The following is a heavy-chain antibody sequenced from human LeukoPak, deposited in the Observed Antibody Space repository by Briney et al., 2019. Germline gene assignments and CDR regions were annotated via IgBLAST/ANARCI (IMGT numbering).Heavy chain of an antibody. V-gene: IGHV7-4-1*02. J-gene: IGHJ4*02. CDR1: GYTFTSYA. CDR2: INTNTGNP. D-gene: IGHD5-12*01. Sequence: ASVKVSCKASGYTFTSYAMNWARQAPGQGLEWMGRINTNTGNPTYAQGFTGRFVFSLDTSVSTAYLQISSLKAEDTAVYYCARAGIVATNYWGQGTLVTVSS. CDR3: ARAGIVATNY.